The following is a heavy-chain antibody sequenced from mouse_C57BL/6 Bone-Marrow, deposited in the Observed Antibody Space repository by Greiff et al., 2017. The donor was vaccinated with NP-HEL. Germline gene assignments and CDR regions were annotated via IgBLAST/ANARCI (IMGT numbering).Heavy chain of an antibody. J-gene: IGHJ3*01. CDR1: GYAFSSYW. Sequence: QVQLQQSGAELVKPGASVKISCKASGYAFSSYWMNWVKQRPGKGLEWIGQIYPGDGDTNYNGKFKGKATLTADKSSSTAYMPLSSLTSEDSAVYFCAKSLMVTTAWFAYWGQGTLVTVSA. V-gene: IGHV1-80*01. CDR3: AKSLMVTTAWFAY. D-gene: IGHD2-2*01. CDR2: IYPGDGDT.